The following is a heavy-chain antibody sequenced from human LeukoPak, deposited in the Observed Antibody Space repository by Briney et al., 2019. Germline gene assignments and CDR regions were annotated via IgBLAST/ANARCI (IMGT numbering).Heavy chain of an antibody. Sequence: GGSLRLSCAASGFIFSSYGMHWVRQAPGKGLEWVAVMSYDGSNRYYADSVKGRFTISRDNSKNTLYLQMNSLRVEDTAVYHCARGGYGSGSYQTPFEYWGQGTLVTVSS. CDR3: ARGGYGSGSYQTPFEY. D-gene: IGHD3-10*01. CDR2: MSYDGSNR. CDR1: GFIFSSYG. V-gene: IGHV3-30*03. J-gene: IGHJ4*02.